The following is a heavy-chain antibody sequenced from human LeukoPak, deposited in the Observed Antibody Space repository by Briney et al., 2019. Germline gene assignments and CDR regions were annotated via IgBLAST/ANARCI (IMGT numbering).Heavy chain of an antibody. CDR1: GGSISSYY. J-gene: IGHJ3*02. V-gene: IGHV4-59*01. D-gene: IGHD2-15*01. Sequence: SETLSLTCTVSGGSISSYYWSWIRQPPGEGLEWIGYIYYSGSTNYNPSLKSRVTISVDTSKNQFSLKLSSVTAADTAVYYCARVVGGYCSGGSCYYDAFDIWGQGTMVTVSS. CDR3: ARVVGGYCSGGSCYYDAFDI. CDR2: IYYSGST.